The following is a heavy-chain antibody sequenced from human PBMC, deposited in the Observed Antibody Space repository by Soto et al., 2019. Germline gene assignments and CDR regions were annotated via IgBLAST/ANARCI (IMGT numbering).Heavy chain of an antibody. Sequence: QVQLVESGGGVVQPGRSLRLSCAVSGFTVSTYGMHWVRQAPGKGLEWVAVISRDGGTKYYADSVKGRFTISRDNSRNTFFLEMNSRRGDDMAVYYCTGGVASGYWGQGTLVTVSS. J-gene: IGHJ4*02. CDR2: ISRDGGTK. V-gene: IGHV3-30*03. CDR3: TGGVASGY. CDR1: GFTVSTYG. D-gene: IGHD7-27*01.